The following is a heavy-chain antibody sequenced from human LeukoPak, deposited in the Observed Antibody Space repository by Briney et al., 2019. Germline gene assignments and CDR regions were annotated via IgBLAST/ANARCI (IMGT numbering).Heavy chain of an antibody. J-gene: IGHJ4*02. Sequence: GGSLRLSCAASGFTFSNYAMSWVRQAPGKGLEWVSAVSGRDTSTYYTDSVKGRFTISRDNSKNTLYLQMNSLSAEDTVIYYCAKWGDYDVLTGYYDSDYWGQGTLVTVSS. D-gene: IGHD3-9*01. CDR3: AKWGDYDVLTGYYDSDY. CDR2: VSGRDTST. CDR1: GFTFSNYA. V-gene: IGHV3-23*01.